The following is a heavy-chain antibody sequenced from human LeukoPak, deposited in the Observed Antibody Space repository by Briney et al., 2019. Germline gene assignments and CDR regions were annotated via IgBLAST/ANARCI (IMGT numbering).Heavy chain of an antibody. Sequence: PSETLSLTYAVYGGSFSGHYWTWIRQPPGKGLEWIGESTHSGSTNYNPSLKSRVTISVDTSKNQFSLKLTSVSAADTAVYHCARGRTGAAALDFWGPGILVTVSS. J-gene: IGHJ4*02. V-gene: IGHV4-34*01. CDR3: ARGRTGAAALDF. CDR1: GGSFSGHY. CDR2: STHSGST. D-gene: IGHD2-2*01.